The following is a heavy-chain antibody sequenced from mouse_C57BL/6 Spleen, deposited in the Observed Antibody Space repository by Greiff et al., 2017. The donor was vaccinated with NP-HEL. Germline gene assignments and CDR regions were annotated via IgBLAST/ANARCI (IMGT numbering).Heavy chain of an antibody. CDR1: GYSITSGYY. CDR2: ISYDGSN. V-gene: IGHV3-6*01. J-gene: IGHJ2*01. D-gene: IGHD1-2*01. CDR3: AHYYGNY. Sequence: ESGPGLVKPSQSLSLTCSVTGYSITSGYYWNWIRQFPGNKLEWMGYISYDGSNNYNPSLKNRISITRDTSKNQFFLKLNSVTTEDTATYYCAHYYGNYWGQGTTLTVSS.